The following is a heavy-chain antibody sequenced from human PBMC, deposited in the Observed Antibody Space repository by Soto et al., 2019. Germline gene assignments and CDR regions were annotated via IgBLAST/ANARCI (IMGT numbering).Heavy chain of an antibody. CDR2: IWYDGSNK. CDR1: GFTCSSYG. V-gene: IGHV3-33*01. D-gene: IGHD6-6*01. CDR3: ARTKYSSSCVFPYYFDY. J-gene: IGHJ4*02. Sequence: QVQLVESGGGVVQPGRSLRLSCAASGFTCSSYGMHWVRQAPGKGLEWVAVIWYDGSNKYYADSVKGRFTISRDNSKNTLYLQTNSLKAEDTAVYYSARTKYSSSCVFPYYFDYWGQGTLVTVSS.